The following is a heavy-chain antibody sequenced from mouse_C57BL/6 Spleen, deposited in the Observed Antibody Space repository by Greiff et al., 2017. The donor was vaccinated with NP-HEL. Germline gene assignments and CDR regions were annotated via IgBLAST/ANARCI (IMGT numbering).Heavy chain of an antibody. V-gene: IGHV5-17*01. D-gene: IGHD2-2*01. Sequence: DVKLVESGGGLVKPGGSLKLSCAASGFTFSDYGMHWVRQAPEKGLEWVAYISSGSSTIYYADTVKGRFTISRDNAKNTMFLQMTSLRSEDTAKYYSARRGIYYGYDRDAMDYWGQGTSVTVSS. J-gene: IGHJ4*01. CDR2: ISSGSSTI. CDR3: ARRGIYYGYDRDAMDY. CDR1: GFTFSDYG.